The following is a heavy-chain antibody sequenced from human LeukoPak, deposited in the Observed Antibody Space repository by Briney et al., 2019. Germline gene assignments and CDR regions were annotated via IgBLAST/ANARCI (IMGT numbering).Heavy chain of an antibody. CDR2: INHSGST. V-gene: IGHV4-34*01. D-gene: IGHD4-17*01. J-gene: IGHJ4*02. CDR3: ARGWTTVTTPLDY. Sequence: SETLSVTCAVYGGSFSGYYWSWIRQPPGKGLEWIGEINHSGSTNYNPSLKSRVTISVDTSKNQFSLKLSSVTAADTAVYYCARGWTTVTTPLDYWGQGTLVTVSS. CDR1: GGSFSGYY.